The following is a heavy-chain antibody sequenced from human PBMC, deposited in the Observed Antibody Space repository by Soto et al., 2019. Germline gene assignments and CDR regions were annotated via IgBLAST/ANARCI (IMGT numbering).Heavy chain of an antibody. V-gene: IGHV1-18*01. Sequence: ASVTVSCKASGYTFTSYGSIWVRQAPGQGLEWMGWISAYNGNTNYAQKLQGRVTMTTDTSTSTAYMELRSLRSDDTAVYYCARAPRSSWYAPWGQGTLVTVSS. CDR2: ISAYNGNT. D-gene: IGHD6-13*01. CDR3: ARAPRSSWYAP. J-gene: IGHJ5*02. CDR1: GYTFTSYG.